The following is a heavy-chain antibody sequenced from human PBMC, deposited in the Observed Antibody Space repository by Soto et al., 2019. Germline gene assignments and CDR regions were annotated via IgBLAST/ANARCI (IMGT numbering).Heavy chain of an antibody. CDR1: VLRYTDYY. CDR2: IDPSGTSI. V-gene: IGHV3-11*01. CDR3: ARGDSIFGVVMGGTSFDA. Sequence: PGGWLGLAWAACVLRYTDYYMSWIRHDQGQGLEWVSYIDPSGTSIHFADSVKGRFTISRDNAENSLYLQMNRLRAEDTAVYYCARGDSIFGVVMGGTSFDAWGQGTMVTVSS. J-gene: IGHJ5*02. D-gene: IGHD3-3*01.